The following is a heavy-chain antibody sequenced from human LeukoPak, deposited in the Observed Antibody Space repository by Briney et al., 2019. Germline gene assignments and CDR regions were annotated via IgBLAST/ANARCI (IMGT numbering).Heavy chain of an antibody. CDR1: GGTFSSYA. CDR2: IISIFGTA. Sequence: SSVKVSCKASGGTFSSYAISWVRQAPGQGLEWMGRIISIFGTANYAQKFQGGVTITTDESTNTAYMELSSLRSEDTAVYYCARGNWDSSGWYYDYWGQGTLVTVSS. J-gene: IGHJ4*02. V-gene: IGHV1-69*05. CDR3: ARGNWDSSGWYYDY. D-gene: IGHD6-19*01.